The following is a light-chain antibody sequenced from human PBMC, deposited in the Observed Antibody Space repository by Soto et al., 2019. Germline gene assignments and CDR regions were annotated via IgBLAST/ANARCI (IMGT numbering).Light chain of an antibody. CDR3: QQYGSSPPRLI. Sequence: PGERATLSCRASQRVSSSYLAWYQQKPGQAPRLLIYGASSRATGIPDRFSGSGSGTDFTLTISRLEPEDFAVYYCQQYGSSPPRLIFGGGTKVEIK. V-gene: IGKV3-20*01. CDR1: QRVSSSY. J-gene: IGKJ4*01. CDR2: GAS.